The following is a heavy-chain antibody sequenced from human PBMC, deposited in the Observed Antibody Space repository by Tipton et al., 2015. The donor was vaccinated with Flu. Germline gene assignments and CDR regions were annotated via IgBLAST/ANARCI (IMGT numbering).Heavy chain of an antibody. CDR1: EFTFSSYW. J-gene: IGHJ4*02. Sequence: SLRLSCAASEFTFSSYWMHWVRRAPGKGLEWVANIKQDGNEKYYVDSVKGRFTISRDNTKNSLYLQMNSLRAEDTAVYYCARAVGSSSSYWGQGTLVTVSS. D-gene: IGHD6-6*01. V-gene: IGHV3-7*01. CDR3: ARAVGSSSSY. CDR2: IKQDGNEK.